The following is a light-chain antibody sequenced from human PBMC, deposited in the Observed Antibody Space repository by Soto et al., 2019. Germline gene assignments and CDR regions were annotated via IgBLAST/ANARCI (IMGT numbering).Light chain of an antibody. CDR1: QSVSSNY. CDR2: GAS. V-gene: IGKV3-20*01. Sequence: ESVLTQSPGTLSLSPGERATLSCRASQSVSSNYLAWYQQKPGQAPRLLIYGASTRATGIPDRFSGSGSGTDFTLTISSLEPEDFAVYFCQQSGTSPLLTFGGGTKVDIK. J-gene: IGKJ4*01. CDR3: QQSGTSPLLT.